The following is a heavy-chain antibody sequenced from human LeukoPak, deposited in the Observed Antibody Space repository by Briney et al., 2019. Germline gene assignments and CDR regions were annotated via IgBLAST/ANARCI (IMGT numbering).Heavy chain of an antibody. J-gene: IGHJ4*02. CDR3: ARGDASMATGFNY. CDR1: GFTFTDYW. Sequence: GESLKIPCQTSGFTFTDYWIGWVRQMPGKGLEWMGIIYPGDSDTKYSPSFRGQVTMSADKSTNTAYLQWGSLKASDTAMYFCARGDASMATGFNYWGQGTLVTVSS. CDR2: IYPGDSDT. V-gene: IGHV5-51*01. D-gene: IGHD6-6*01.